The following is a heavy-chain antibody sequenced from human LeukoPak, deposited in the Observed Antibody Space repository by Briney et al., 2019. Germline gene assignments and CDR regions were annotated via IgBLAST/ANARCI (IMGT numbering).Heavy chain of an antibody. CDR2: IRYDGSNK. CDR3: AKGAAAGKGGPDY. D-gene: IGHD6-13*01. CDR1: GFTFSSYG. Sequence: PRGSLRLSCAASGFTFSSYGMHWVRQAPGKGLEWVAFIRYDGSNKYYADSVKGRFTISRDNSKNTLYLQMNSLRAEDTAVYYCAKGAAAGKGGPDYWGQGTLVTVSS. J-gene: IGHJ4*02. V-gene: IGHV3-30*02.